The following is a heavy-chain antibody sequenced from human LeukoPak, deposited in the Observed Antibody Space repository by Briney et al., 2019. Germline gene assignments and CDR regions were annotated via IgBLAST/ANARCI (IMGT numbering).Heavy chain of an antibody. Sequence: GSLRLSCAASGFTVSSNYMSWVRQAPGKGLEWVSVIYSGGSTYYADSVKGRFTISRDNSKNTLYMQMNSLRSEDTAVYYCASGGWQLTLDYWGQGTLVTVSS. CDR2: IYSGGST. CDR3: ASGGWQLTLDY. V-gene: IGHV3-53*01. D-gene: IGHD4-23*01. J-gene: IGHJ4*02. CDR1: GFTVSSNY.